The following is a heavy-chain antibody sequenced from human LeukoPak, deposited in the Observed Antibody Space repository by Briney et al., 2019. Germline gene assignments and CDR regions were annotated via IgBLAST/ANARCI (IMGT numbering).Heavy chain of an antibody. V-gene: IGHV4-4*07. CDR1: GGSISSYY. D-gene: IGHD6-19*01. CDR3: ARGGAVAGTRGSYYYYYYYYMDV. CDR2: IYTSGST. Sequence: SETLSLTCTASGGSISSYYWSWIRQPAGKGLEWIGRIYTSGSTNYNPSLKSRVTISVDKSKDQFSLKLSSVTAADTAVHYCARGGAVAGTRGSYYYYYYYYMDVWGKGTTVTVSS. J-gene: IGHJ6*03.